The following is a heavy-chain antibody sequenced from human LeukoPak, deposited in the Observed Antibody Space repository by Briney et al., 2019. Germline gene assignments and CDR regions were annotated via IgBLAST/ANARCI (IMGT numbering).Heavy chain of an antibody. J-gene: IGHJ4*02. V-gene: IGHV3-74*01. CDR1: GNYW. Sequence: GGSLRLSCAASGNYWMHWVRQAPGKGLVWVSHINSDGSWTSYADSVKGRFTISKDNAKDTVYLQMNSLRAEDTAVYYSVSFYETYWGRGTLVTVSS. CDR2: INSDGSWT. D-gene: IGHD2/OR15-2a*01. CDR3: VSFYETY.